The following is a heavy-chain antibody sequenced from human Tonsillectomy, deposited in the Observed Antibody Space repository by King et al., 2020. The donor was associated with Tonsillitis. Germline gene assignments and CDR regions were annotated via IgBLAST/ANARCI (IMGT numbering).Heavy chain of an antibody. V-gene: IGHV3-30*04. Sequence: QLEQSGGGVVQPGRSLRLSCAASGFTFSSYAMHWVRQAPGKGLEWVAVISYDGSNKYYADSVKGRFTISRDNSKNTLYLQMNSLRAEDTAVYYCAREVRGNDAFDIWGQGTMVTVSS. CDR3: AREVRGNDAFDI. CDR2: ISYDGSNK. J-gene: IGHJ3*02. D-gene: IGHD3-10*01. CDR1: GFTFSSYA.